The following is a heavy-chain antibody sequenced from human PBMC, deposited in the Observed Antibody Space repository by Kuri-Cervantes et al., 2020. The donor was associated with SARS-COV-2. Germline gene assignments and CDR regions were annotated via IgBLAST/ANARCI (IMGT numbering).Heavy chain of an antibody. CDR1: GYTFTSYY. Sequence: ASVKVSCKASGYTFTSYYMHWVRQAPGQGLEWMGIINPSGGSTSYAQKFQGRVTMTRDTSTSTVYMELSSLKASDTAMYYCARRDGWGVFDPWGQGTLVTVSS. CDR2: INPSGGST. J-gene: IGHJ5*02. CDR3: ARRDGWGVFDP. V-gene: IGHV1-46*01. D-gene: IGHD3-10*01.